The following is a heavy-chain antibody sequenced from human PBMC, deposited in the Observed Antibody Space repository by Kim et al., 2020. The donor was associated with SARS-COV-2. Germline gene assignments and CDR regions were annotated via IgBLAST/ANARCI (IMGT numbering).Heavy chain of an antibody. CDR2: IYPGDSDT. CDR3: ARHRSMVYSSSPHTPYYYYYYGMDV. J-gene: IGHJ6*02. D-gene: IGHD6-13*01. V-gene: IGHV5-51*01. Sequence: GESLKISCKGSGYSFTSYWIGWVRQMPGKGLEWMGIIYPGDSDTRYSPSFQGQVTISADKSISTAYLQWSSLKASDTAMYYCARHRSMVYSSSPHTPYYYYYYGMDVWGQGTTVTVSS. CDR1: GYSFTSYW.